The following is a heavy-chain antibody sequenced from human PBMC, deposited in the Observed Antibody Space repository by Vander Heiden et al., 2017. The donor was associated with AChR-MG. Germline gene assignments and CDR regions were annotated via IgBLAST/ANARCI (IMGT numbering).Heavy chain of an antibody. CDR3: ARGSTYYSV. Sequence: QVQLQESGPRQVRPSETLSLTCSLSRGYIGTSYWSWIRQPPGKRLEWIGYIYYNGNTDYNPSLKRRATLSVDTSKNQFSLNLTSVTAADTATYYCARGSTYYSVWGKGALVTVSS. V-gene: IGHV4-59*01. J-gene: IGHJ4*02. CDR2: IYYNGNT. CDR1: RGYIGTSY. D-gene: IGHD3-22*01.